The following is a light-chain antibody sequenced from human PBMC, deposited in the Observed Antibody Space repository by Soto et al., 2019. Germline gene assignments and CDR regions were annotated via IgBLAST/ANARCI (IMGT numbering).Light chain of an antibody. Sequence: QSVLTQPPSASGTPGQRVTISCSGSSSNIGSNTVNWYQQLPGTAPKLLIYSNNQRPSGVPDRFSGSKSGTSASLAISGLQSEDEADYYCAAWDDSLNGFYVFGNGTEVTVL. CDR3: AAWDDSLNGFYV. V-gene: IGLV1-44*01. J-gene: IGLJ1*01. CDR1: SSNIGSNT. CDR2: SNN.